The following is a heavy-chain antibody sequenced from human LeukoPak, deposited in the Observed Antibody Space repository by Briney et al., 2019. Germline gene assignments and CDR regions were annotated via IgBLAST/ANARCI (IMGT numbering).Heavy chain of an antibody. CDR3: AELGITMIGGV. Sequence: GGSLRLSCPGSGFTFSSYEMNWVRPAPGRGLEWVSYISSSRITIYYAASVKGRFTISSDNDKNSLYLQMNSLRAEDTAVYYCAELGITMIGGVWGKGTTVTIPS. CDR1: GFTFSSYE. V-gene: IGHV3-48*03. CDR2: ISSSRITI. D-gene: IGHD3-10*02. J-gene: IGHJ6*04.